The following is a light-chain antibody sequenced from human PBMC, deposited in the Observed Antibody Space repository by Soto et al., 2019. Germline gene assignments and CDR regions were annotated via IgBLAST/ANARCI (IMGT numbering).Light chain of an antibody. CDR2: GTS. J-gene: IGKJ1*01. CDR1: QSVSSTS. V-gene: IGKV3-20*01. CDR3: QDYGTSRS. Sequence: EVVLTQSPGTLSLSPGERATLSCRASQSVSSTSLAWYQQKPGQAPRLLIYGTSSRATGISDRFSGSGSGTDFSLTISLLEPDDFAVYYCQDYGTSRSFGQGTKVDIK.